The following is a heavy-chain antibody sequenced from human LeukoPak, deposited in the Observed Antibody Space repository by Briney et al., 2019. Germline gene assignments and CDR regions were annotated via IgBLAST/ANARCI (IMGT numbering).Heavy chain of an antibody. CDR3: ARDHSLAAGTFYAFDI. CDR2: INHSGST. CDR1: GGSFSGYY. V-gene: IGHV4-34*01. Sequence: NPSETLSLTCAVYGGSFSGYYWSWIRQPPGKGLEWIGEINHSGSTNYNPSLKSRVTISVDTSKNQFSLKLSSVTAADTAVYYCARDHSLAAGTFYAFDIWGQGTMVTVSS. D-gene: IGHD6-13*01. J-gene: IGHJ3*02.